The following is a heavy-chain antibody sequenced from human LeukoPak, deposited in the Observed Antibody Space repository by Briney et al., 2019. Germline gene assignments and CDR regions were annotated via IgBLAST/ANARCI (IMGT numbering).Heavy chain of an antibody. V-gene: IGHV4-34*01. CDR3: ARRLAATRKNYYYYYYYMDV. D-gene: IGHD2-15*01. Sequence: SETLSLTCAVYGGSFSGYYWSWIRQPPGKGLEWIGEINHSGSTNYNPSLKSRVTISVDTSKNQFSLKLSSVTAADTAVYYCARRLAATRKNYYYYYYYMDVWGKGTTVTVSS. CDR1: GGSFSGYY. CDR2: INHSGST. J-gene: IGHJ6*03.